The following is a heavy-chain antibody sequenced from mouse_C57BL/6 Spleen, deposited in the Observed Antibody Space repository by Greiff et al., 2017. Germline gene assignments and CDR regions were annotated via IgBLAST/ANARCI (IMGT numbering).Heavy chain of an antibody. CDR2: IHPNSGST. CDR3: ARHERGSYDYDVYFDY. CDR1: GYTFTSYW. V-gene: IGHV1-64*01. D-gene: IGHD2-4*01. J-gene: IGHJ2*01. Sequence: VQLQQPGAELVKPGASVKLSCKASGYTFTSYWMHWVKQRPGQGLEWIGMIHPNSGSTNYNEKFKSKATLTVDKSSSTVYMELSRLTSEDSAVYFCARHERGSYDYDVYFDYWGQGTTLTVSS.